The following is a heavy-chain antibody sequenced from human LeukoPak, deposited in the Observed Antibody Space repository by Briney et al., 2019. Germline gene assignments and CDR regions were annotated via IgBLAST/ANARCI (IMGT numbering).Heavy chain of an antibody. CDR2: IKHSGRT. CDR3: AREARGLFY. Sequence: SETLSLTCAVYNGSFSGYYWTWIRQPPGKGLEWIGEIKHSGRTTYTPSLKSRVSISVDLSKNQFSLKLSSVTAADTAMYYCAREARGLFYWGQGTLVTVSS. J-gene: IGHJ4*02. CDR1: NGSFSGYY. V-gene: IGHV4-34*01. D-gene: IGHD3/OR15-3a*01.